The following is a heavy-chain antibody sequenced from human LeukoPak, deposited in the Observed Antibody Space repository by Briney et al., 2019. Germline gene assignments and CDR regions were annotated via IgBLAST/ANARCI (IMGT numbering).Heavy chain of an antibody. CDR3: AKCHYYYDSSGYSGFDY. V-gene: IGHV3-30*04. Sequence: GGSLRLSCAASGFSFSSHAMHWVRQAPGKGLEWVPFISYDGSDKYYADSVKGRFTISRDNSKNTLYLQMNSLRAEDTAVYYCAKCHYYYDSSGYSGFDYWGQGTLVTVSS. CDR2: ISYDGSDK. D-gene: IGHD3-22*01. J-gene: IGHJ4*02. CDR1: GFSFSSHA.